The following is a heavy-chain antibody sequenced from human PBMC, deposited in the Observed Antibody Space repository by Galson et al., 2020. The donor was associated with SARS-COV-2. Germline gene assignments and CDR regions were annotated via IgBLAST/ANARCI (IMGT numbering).Heavy chain of an antibody. J-gene: IGHJ4*02. V-gene: IGHV3-9*01. D-gene: IGHD3-22*01. CDR3: AKDIYGAMWLYYFDY. Sequence: GGSLRLSCAASGFTFDDYAMHWVRQAPGKGLEWVSGISWNSGSIGYADSVKGRFTISRDNAKNSLYLQMNSLRAEDTALYYCAKDIYGAMWLYYFDYWGQGTLVTVSS. CDR1: GFTFDDYA. CDR2: ISWNSGSI.